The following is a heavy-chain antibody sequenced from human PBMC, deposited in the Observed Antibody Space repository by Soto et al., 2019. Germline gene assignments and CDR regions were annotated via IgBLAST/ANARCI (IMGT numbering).Heavy chain of an antibody. V-gene: IGHV3-23*01. CDR3: AKDLGSGYYSDY. CDR2: ISGSGGST. J-gene: IGHJ4*02. D-gene: IGHD3-22*01. CDR1: GFTFSSYA. Sequence: GGSLRLSXAASGFTFSSYAMSWVRQAPGKGLEWVSAISGSGGSTYYADSVKGRFTISRDNSKNTLYLQMNSLRAEDTAVYYCAKDLGSGYYSDYWGQGTLVTVSS.